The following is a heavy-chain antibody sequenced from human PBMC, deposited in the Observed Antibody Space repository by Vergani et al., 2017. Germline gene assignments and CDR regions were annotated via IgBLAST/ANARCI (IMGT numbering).Heavy chain of an antibody. CDR3: ASSEWRRVAAAGYGY. Sequence: EVQLVESGGGLVQPGGSLRLSCAASGFTVSSNYMSWVRQAPGKGLEWVSSISSSSSYIYYADSVKGRFTISRDNAKNSLYLQMNSLRAEDTAVYYCASSEWRRVAAAGYGYWGQGTLVTVSS. J-gene: IGHJ4*02. CDR2: ISSSSSYI. V-gene: IGHV3-21*01. D-gene: IGHD6-13*01. CDR1: GFTVSSNY.